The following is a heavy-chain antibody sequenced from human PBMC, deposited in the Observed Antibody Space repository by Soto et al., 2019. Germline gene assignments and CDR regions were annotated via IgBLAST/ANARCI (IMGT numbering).Heavy chain of an antibody. D-gene: IGHD5-12*01. CDR3: AKGGLAGVVANFDY. V-gene: IGHV3-30*18. J-gene: IGHJ4*02. CDR1: GFTFSSYG. CDR2: ISYDGSNK. Sequence: GGSLRLSCAASGFTFSSYGMHWVRQAPGKGLEWVAVISYDGSNKYYADSVKGRFTISRDNSKNTLYLQMNSLRAEDTAVYYCAKGGLAGVVANFDYWGQGTLVTVSS.